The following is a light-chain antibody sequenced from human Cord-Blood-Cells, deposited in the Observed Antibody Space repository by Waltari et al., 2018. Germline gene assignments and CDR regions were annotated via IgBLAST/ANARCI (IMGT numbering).Light chain of an antibody. J-gene: IGKJ4*01. CDR3: QQYDNLLT. V-gene: IGKV1-33*01. Sequence: DIQLTQSPYSLSASVGDRVTITCQASQAISNYLNWYQQKPGKAPKLLIYDASNLETGVPSRFSGSGSGTDFTFTISSLQPEDIATYYCQQYDNLLTFGGGTKVEIK. CDR1: QAISNY. CDR2: DAS.